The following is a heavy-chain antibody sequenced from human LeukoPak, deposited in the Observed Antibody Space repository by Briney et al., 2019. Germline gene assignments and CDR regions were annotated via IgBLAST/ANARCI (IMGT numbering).Heavy chain of an antibody. CDR3: AKESRGSSPEF. V-gene: IGHV3-21*04. J-gene: IGHJ1*01. CDR1: GITFSSYS. CDR2: ISGSSTYI. D-gene: IGHD1-26*01. Sequence: GGSLRLSCAASGITFSSYSMSWVRQAPGKGLEWVSSISGSSTYIYYTDSVKGRFTISRDNAENSLYLQMSSLRVEDTAVYYCAKESRGSSPEFWGQGTLVTVSS.